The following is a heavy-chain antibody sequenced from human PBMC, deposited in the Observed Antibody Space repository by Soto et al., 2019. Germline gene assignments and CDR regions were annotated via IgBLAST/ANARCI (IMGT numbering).Heavy chain of an antibody. CDR3: ARGDWSAYYSYYYGFDV. V-gene: IGHV4-61*01. Sequence: PSETLSLTCTVSGFSVDSGNYYRTWIRQPPGKGLEWIGCFSYSGSTNYNPSLKGRVTISVDTSKNQISLNLSSVTAADTAVYYCARGDWSAYYSYYYGFDVWGQGSTVTVSS. D-gene: IGHD3-3*01. CDR2: FSYSGST. J-gene: IGHJ6*02. CDR1: GFSVDSGNYY.